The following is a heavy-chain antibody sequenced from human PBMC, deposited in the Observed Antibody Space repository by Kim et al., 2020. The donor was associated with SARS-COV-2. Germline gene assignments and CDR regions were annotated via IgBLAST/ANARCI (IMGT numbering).Heavy chain of an antibody. J-gene: IGHJ4*02. V-gene: IGHV4-39*02. D-gene: IGHD1-7*01. CDR2: IYYSGST. CDR1: GGSISSSSYY. CDR3: ARDPITGTTH. Sequence: SETLSLTCTVSGGSISSSSYYWGWIRQPPGKGLGWIGSIYYSGSTYYNPSLKSRVTISVDTSKNQFSLKLSSVTAADTAVYYCARDPITGTTHWGQGTLVTVSS.